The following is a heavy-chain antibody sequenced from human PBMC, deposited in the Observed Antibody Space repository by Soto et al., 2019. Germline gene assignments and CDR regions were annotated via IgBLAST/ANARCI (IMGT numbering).Heavy chain of an antibody. CDR3: AGSQTQSYGSGSYGWFDP. D-gene: IGHD3-10*01. Sequence: SETLSLTCTVSGGSISSSSYYWGWIRQPPGKGLEWIGYIYYSGSTYYNPSLKSRVTISVDTSKNQFSLKLSSVTAADTAVYYCAGSQTQSYGSGSYGWFDPWGQGTLVTVSS. J-gene: IGHJ5*02. CDR2: IYYSGST. V-gene: IGHV4-39*07. CDR1: GGSISSSSYY.